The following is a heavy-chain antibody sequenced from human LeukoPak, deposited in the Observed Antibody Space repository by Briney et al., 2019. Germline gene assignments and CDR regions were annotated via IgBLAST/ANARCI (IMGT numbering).Heavy chain of an antibody. CDR1: GFTFSSYS. CDR3: ARDADYYDSSGYYFDY. D-gene: IGHD3-22*01. Sequence: TGGSLRLSCAASGFTFSSYSMNWVRQAPGKGLEWVSYISSSSSTIYYADSVKGRFTISRDNAKNSLYLQMNSLRAEDTAVYYCARDADYYDSSGYYFDYWGQGTLVTVSS. V-gene: IGHV3-48*04. CDR2: ISSSSSTI. J-gene: IGHJ4*02.